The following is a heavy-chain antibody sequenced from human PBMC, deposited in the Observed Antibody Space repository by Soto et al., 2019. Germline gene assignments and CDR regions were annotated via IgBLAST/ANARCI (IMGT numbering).Heavy chain of an antibody. CDR2: VYQNGNA. J-gene: IGHJ2*01. Sequence: QLQLQESGSGLVKPSQTLSLTCTVPGASIASGGYCWSWIRQPPGKALESIGYVYQNGNAYLNPSLKSRVTMSVDKSKNQFSLKLSSVTAADTAVYFCARGGADWSLRNFDVWGRGTLVSVSS. CDR1: GASIASGGYC. CDR3: ARGGADWSLRNFDV. D-gene: IGHD3-9*01. V-gene: IGHV4-30-2*01.